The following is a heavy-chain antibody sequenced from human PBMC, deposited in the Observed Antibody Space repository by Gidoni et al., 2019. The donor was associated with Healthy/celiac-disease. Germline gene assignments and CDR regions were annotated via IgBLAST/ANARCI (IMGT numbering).Heavy chain of an antibody. D-gene: IGHD6-6*01. J-gene: IGHJ4*02. CDR2: VSAYNGNT. Sequence: QVQLVQSGAEVTKPGASVKVSCTASGYTFTSYGISWVRQAPGQVLEWMGWVSAYNGNTNYAQKLQGRVTMTTDTSTSTAYMELRSLRSDDTAVYYCARRNIAAPIHVYWGQGTLVTVSS. CDR3: ARRNIAAPIHVY. CDR1: GYTFTSYG. V-gene: IGHV1-18*04.